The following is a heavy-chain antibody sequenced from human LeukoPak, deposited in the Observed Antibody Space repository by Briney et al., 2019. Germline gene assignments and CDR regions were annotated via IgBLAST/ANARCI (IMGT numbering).Heavy chain of an antibody. D-gene: IGHD4-23*01. CDR1: GFTFSSYW. Sequence: GGSLRLSCAASGFTFSSYWMTWFRQAPGKGLEWVANIKQDGSEEYYVDSVKGRFTISRDNAKNSLYLQMNSLRAEDTAVYYCARDRRYGGNSLYYFDYWGQGTLVTVSS. CDR2: IKQDGSEE. J-gene: IGHJ4*02. V-gene: IGHV3-7*01. CDR3: ARDRRYGGNSLYYFDY.